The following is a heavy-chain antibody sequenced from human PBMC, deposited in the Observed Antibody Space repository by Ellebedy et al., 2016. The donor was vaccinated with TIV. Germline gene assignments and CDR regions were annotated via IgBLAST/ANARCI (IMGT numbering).Heavy chain of an antibody. J-gene: IGHJ4*02. V-gene: IGHV5-51*01. Sequence: GESLKISCQGSGYSFTSHWIGWVRQMPGKGLEWMGLIFPGDSDTRYSPSFLGQVTISADKSISTAYLQWSSLKASDTAMYYCARLTLKLDPDYWGQGTQVTVSS. D-gene: IGHD1-1*01. CDR1: GYSFTSHW. CDR3: ARLTLKLDPDY. CDR2: IFPGDSDT.